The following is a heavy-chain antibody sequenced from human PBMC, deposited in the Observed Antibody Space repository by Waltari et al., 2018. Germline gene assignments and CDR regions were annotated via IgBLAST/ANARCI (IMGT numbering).Heavy chain of an antibody. V-gene: IGHV4-59*01. CDR3: ARAHLQVVTTRDDYYIYYMDV. CDR1: GGSISNSY. J-gene: IGHJ6*03. CDR2: IYYSGTP. D-gene: IGHD5-12*01. Sequence: QVQLQESGPGLVKPSETLSLTCSVSGGSISNSYWTWIRQSPGKGLAWLGDIYYSGTPNFNPSLNNRVAISADTSKNQFSLKLSSVIAADTAVYYCARAHLQVVTTRDDYYIYYMDVWGKGTTVTVSS.